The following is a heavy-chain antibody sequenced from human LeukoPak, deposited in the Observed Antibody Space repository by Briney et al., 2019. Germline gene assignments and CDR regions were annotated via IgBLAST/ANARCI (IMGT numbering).Heavy chain of an antibody. V-gene: IGHV3-48*03. Sequence: PGGSLRLSCATFGFTLSNYEMSWVRLTPGKGLEWISYITKGGATVLYAESVKGRFTISRDNANNSLYLQMKSLRAEDTSFYFXXXLSVAVTRRXDLWGQGTLVTVSS. CDR2: ITKGGATV. CDR3: XXLSVAVTRRXDL. D-gene: IGHD6-19*01. CDR1: GFTLSNYE. J-gene: IGHJ4*02.